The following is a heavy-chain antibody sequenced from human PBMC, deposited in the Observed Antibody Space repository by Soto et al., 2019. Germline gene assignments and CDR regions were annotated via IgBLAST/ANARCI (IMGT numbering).Heavy chain of an antibody. V-gene: IGHV4-59*01. CDR2: IYYSGST. D-gene: IGHD1-26*01. CDR1: GGSISSYY. J-gene: IGHJ1*01. CDR3: ALLLGVEYFQH. Sequence: QVQLQESGPGLVKPSETLSLTCTVSGGSISSYYWSWIRQTPGKGLECIGYIYYSGSTNYNPSLKSRVTISVDTSKNQFSLKLSSVTAADTAVYYCALLLGVEYFQHWGQGTLVTVSS.